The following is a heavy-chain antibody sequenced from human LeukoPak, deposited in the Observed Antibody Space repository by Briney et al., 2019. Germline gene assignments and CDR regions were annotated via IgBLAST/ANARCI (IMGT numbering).Heavy chain of an antibody. Sequence: SQTLSLTCTVSGSSISSRGYLWSWIRPHPGKGLEWIAHIYRAGNTHDHPSLRRRVAISLDTSANQFSLRLSSVTAADTAVYFCARATHYSASTGGPYMDVWGQGTTVTLYS. J-gene: IGHJ6*03. D-gene: IGHD3-22*01. CDR2: IYRAGNT. CDR1: GSSISSRGYL. CDR3: ARATHYSASTGGPYMDV. V-gene: IGHV4-31*03.